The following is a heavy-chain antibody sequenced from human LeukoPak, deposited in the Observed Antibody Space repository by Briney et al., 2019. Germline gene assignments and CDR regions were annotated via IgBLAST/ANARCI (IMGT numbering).Heavy chain of an antibody. CDR3: ARDGYTYGFDHYYMDV. Sequence: TGGPLRLSCAASGFTFSSYSMNWVRQAPGKGLEWVSSISSTSSYIYYADSLKGRFTVSRDNARNSLYLQMNSLRAEDTAVYYCARDGYTYGFDHYYMDVWGKGTTVTISS. V-gene: IGHV3-21*01. J-gene: IGHJ6*03. CDR2: ISSTSSYI. D-gene: IGHD5-18*01. CDR1: GFTFSSYS.